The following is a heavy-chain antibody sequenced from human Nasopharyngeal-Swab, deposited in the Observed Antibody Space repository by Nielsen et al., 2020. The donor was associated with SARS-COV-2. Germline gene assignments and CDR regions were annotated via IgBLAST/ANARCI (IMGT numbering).Heavy chain of an antibody. CDR1: GGSISSGGYY. D-gene: IGHD3-22*01. Sequence: SETLSLTCTVSGGSISSGGYYWSWVRQPPGKGLEWIGNIYYSGSTSYNPSLKSRLTISVDTSKNQVSLNLNSVTAADTAVYFCVRDVYDSSGGYYFDYWGQGALVTVSS. CDR3: VRDVYDSSGGYYFDY. CDR2: IYYSGST. V-gene: IGHV4-30-4*01. J-gene: IGHJ4*02.